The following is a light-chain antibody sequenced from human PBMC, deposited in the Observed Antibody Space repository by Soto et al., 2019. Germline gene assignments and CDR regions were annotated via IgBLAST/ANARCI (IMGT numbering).Light chain of an antibody. Sequence: QSALTQPRSVSGSPGQSVTISCTGTSSDVGGYNSVSWYQQHPGKAPKLMIYAVTKRPSGVPARFSGSKSGNTASLTISGLHAEDEADYYCCSYAGTYTFVFGTGTKVTVL. CDR1: SSDVGGYNS. CDR2: AVT. J-gene: IGLJ1*01. V-gene: IGLV2-11*01. CDR3: CSYAGTYTFV.